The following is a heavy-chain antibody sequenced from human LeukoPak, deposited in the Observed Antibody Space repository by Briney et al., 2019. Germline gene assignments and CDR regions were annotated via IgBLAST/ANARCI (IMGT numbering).Heavy chain of an antibody. D-gene: IGHD6-13*01. Sequence: SETLSLTCAVYGGSFSGYYWSWIRQPPGKGLEWIGEINDSESTNYNPSLKSRVTISVDTSKNQFSLKPSSVTAADTAIYYCARETAAAGSFIAINDYWGQGTLVTVSS. J-gene: IGHJ4*02. CDR1: GGSFSGYY. CDR3: ARETAAAGSFIAINDY. CDR2: INDSEST. V-gene: IGHV4-34*01.